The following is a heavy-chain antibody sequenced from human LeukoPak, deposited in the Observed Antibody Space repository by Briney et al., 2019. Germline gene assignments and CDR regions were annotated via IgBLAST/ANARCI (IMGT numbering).Heavy chain of an antibody. J-gene: IGHJ5*02. CDR1: GGSISSYY. Sequence: SETLSLTCTISGGSISSYYWSWIRQPPGKGLEWIGYIYYTGSTNHNPSLKSRVTISVDTSKNQFSLKLSSVTAADTAVYYCARLGYYYGSGRDNWFDPWGQGTLVTVSS. CDR2: IYYTGST. CDR3: ARLGYYYGSGRDNWFDP. D-gene: IGHD3-10*01. V-gene: IGHV4-59*12.